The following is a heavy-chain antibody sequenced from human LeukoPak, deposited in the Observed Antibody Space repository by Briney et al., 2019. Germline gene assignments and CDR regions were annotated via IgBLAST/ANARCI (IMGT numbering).Heavy chain of an antibody. D-gene: IGHD3-10*01. J-gene: IGHJ6*02. CDR1: GFTFSNYA. CDR2: SYSTGNT. Sequence: PGGSLRLSCAASGFTFSNYAMSWVRQAPGKGLEWVSASYSTGNTYYADSVKGRFTMFRDNSENTVYLEMSSLRAEDSAMYYCVRGEKDYYYGLDVWGQGTTVTVSS. V-gene: IGHV3-23*05. CDR3: VRGEKDYYYGLDV.